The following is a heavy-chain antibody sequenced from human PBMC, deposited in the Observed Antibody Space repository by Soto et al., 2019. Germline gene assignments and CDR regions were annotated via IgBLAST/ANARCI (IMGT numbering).Heavy chain of an antibody. D-gene: IGHD2-15*01. Sequence: QVQLVQSGAEVKKPGASVKVSCKASGYTFTSYGISWVRQAPGQGLEWMGWISAYNGNTNYAQKLQGSVTMTTDTSTSTAYMELRSLRSDDTAVYYCARDCSGGSCQKNFYYYYGMDVWGQGTTVTVSS. V-gene: IGHV1-18*01. CDR2: ISAYNGNT. CDR3: ARDCSGGSCQKNFYYYYGMDV. CDR1: GYTFTSYG. J-gene: IGHJ6*02.